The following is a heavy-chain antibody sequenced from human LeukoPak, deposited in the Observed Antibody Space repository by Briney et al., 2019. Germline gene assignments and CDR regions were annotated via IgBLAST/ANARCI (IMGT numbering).Heavy chain of an antibody. Sequence: GASVKVSCKASGYTFTGYYMHWVRQAPGQGLEWMGWINPNSGGTNYAQKFQGWVTMTRDTSISTAYMELSRLRSDDTAVYYCARGYDSSGYSDYFDYWGQGTLVTVSS. V-gene: IGHV1-2*04. CDR3: ARGYDSSGYSDYFDY. CDR1: GYTFTGYY. J-gene: IGHJ4*02. CDR2: INPNSGGT. D-gene: IGHD3-22*01.